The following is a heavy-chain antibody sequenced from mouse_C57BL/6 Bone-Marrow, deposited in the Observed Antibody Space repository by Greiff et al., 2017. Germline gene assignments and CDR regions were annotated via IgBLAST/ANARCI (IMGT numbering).Heavy chain of an antibody. CDR1: GYTFTSYW. D-gene: IGHD2-4*01. J-gene: IGHJ3*01. CDR2: IDPSDSYT. Sequence: VQLQQPGAELVMPGASVKLSCKASGYTFTSYWMHWVKQRPGQGLEWIGEIDPSDSYTNYNQKFKGKSTLTVDKSSSTAYMQLSSLTSEDSAVYYCARPAYYDYGFAYWGQGTLVTVSA. V-gene: IGHV1-69*01. CDR3: ARPAYYDYGFAY.